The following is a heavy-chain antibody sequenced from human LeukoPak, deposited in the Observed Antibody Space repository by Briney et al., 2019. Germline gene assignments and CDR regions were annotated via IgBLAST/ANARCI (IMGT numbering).Heavy chain of an antibody. CDR1: GFTFSTYD. J-gene: IGHJ4*02. V-gene: IGHV3-30*03. Sequence: PGGSLRLSCAASGFTFSTYDMNWVRQAPGKGLEWVAVISYDGSNKYYADSVKGRFTISRDNSKNTLYLQMNSLRAEDTAVYYCAGRAGDWFHFDYWGQGTLVTVSS. D-gene: IGHD7-27*01. CDR2: ISYDGSNK. CDR3: AGRAGDWFHFDY.